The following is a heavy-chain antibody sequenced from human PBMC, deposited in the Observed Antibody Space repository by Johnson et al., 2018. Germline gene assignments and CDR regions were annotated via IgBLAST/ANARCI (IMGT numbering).Heavy chain of an antibody. V-gene: IGHV3-23*04. CDR2: ISGGGGST. CDR1: GFTFSSYA. J-gene: IGHJ3*02. Sequence: VQLVESGGGLVQPGGSLRLSCVASGFTFSSYAMSWVRQAPGKGLECVSGISGGGGSTYYADSVKGRFTISRGNSQNTLYLQVGNLRAEDTAVYYRARPESSSGWLNAFDIWGQGTMVTVSS. CDR3: ARPESSSGWLNAFDI. D-gene: IGHD6-19*01.